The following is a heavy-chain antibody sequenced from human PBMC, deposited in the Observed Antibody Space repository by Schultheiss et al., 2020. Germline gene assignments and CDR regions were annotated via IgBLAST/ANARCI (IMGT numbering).Heavy chain of an antibody. Sequence: ASVKVSCKASGYTFTGYYMHWVRQAPGQGLEWMGWINPNSGGTNYAQKFQGRVTMTRDTSISTAYMELSRLRSDDTAVYYCASAREYSSSWYWRNWFDPWGQGPLATVAS. CDR3: ASAREYSSSWYWRNWFDP. V-gene: IGHV1-2*02. CDR2: INPNSGGT. J-gene: IGHJ5*02. CDR1: GYTFTGYY. D-gene: IGHD6-13*01.